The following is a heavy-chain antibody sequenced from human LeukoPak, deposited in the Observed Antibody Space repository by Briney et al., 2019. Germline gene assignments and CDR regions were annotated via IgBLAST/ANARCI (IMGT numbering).Heavy chain of an antibody. CDR3: ARSYIAAAGPYYYYYMDV. CDR2: IYTSGST. J-gene: IGHJ6*03. CDR1: GGSISSYY. V-gene: IGHV4-4*07. D-gene: IGHD6-13*01. Sequence: SETLSLTCTVSGGSISSYYWSWIRQPAGKGLEWIGRIYTSGSTNYNPSLKSRVTMSVGTSKNQFSLKLSSVTAADTAVYYCARSYIAAAGPYYYYYMDVWGKGTTVTISS.